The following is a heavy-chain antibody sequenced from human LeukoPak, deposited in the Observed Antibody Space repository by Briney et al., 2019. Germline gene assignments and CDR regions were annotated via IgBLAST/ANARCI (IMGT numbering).Heavy chain of an antibody. D-gene: IGHD3-3*01. CDR1: GGSISSSSYY. CDR3: ARQGRRMGYDFWSGYRHFDY. Sequence: PSETLSLTCTVSGGSISSSSYYWGWVRQPPGKGLEWIGSIYYTGSTYYKPSLKSRVTISVDTSKNQFSLTVSSVTAAGTAVYYCARQGRRMGYDFWSGYRHFDYWGQGTLVTVSS. V-gene: IGHV4-39*01. CDR2: IYYTGST. J-gene: IGHJ4*02.